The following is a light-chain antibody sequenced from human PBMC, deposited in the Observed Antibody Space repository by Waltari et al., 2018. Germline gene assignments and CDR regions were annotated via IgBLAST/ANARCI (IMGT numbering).Light chain of an antibody. CDR1: QTIRSRD. CDR3: QQYRDSLWT. J-gene: IGKJ1*01. Sequence: IVLTQSPDTLSLSPGERATLSCKSSQTIRSRDLAWYQQKPGQAPRLLLYAASRRAIGIPDRFSGTGSGPDFTLTISRLEPEDSAVYFCQQYRDSLWTFGQGTKVEIK. CDR2: AAS. V-gene: IGKV3-20*01.